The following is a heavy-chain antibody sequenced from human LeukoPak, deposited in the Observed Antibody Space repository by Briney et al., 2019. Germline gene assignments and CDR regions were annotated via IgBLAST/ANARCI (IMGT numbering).Heavy chain of an antibody. CDR2: IRSSGGTI. J-gene: IGHJ6*02. CDR3: ARPNTRGEYGMDV. V-gene: IGHV3-48*02. D-gene: IGHD2-21*01. CDR1: GFTFSYYS. Sequence: PGGSLRLSCAAFGFTFSYYSMNWVRQAPGKGLEWISYIRSSGGTIYYADSVKGRFTIYRDDAKDSLYLQMNSLRDEDTAVYYCARPNTRGEYGMDVWGQGTTVTVSS.